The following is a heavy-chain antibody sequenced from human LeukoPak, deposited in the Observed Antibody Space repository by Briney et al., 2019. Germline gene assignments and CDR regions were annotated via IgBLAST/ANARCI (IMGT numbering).Heavy chain of an antibody. CDR3: ARREGDSSGYYYAPFDY. CDR1: GGSISSSNYY. CDR2: IYYSGST. Sequence: SETLSLTCAVCGGSISSSNYYWGWIRQPQGKGLEWIGSIYYSGSTYYNPSLKIRVTISVDTSKNQFSLKLRYVTAADTAVYYCARREGDSSGYYYAPFDYWGQGTLVTVSS. J-gene: IGHJ4*02. D-gene: IGHD3-22*01. V-gene: IGHV4-39*01.